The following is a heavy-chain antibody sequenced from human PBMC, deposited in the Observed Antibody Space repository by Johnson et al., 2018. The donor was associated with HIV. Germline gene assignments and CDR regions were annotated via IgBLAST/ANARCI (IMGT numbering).Heavy chain of an antibody. Sequence: QVQLVESGGGVVKPGGSLRLSCAASGFSFSDYYMSWIRQAPGKGLEWVSYISSSSSNIYYADSVKGRFPISRDNAKNSLYLQMNSLRAEDTAVYYCASERATVWFRASGAAFDIWGQGTMVTVSS. J-gene: IGHJ3*02. CDR2: ISSSSSNI. V-gene: IGHV3-11*04. D-gene: IGHD3-10*01. CDR1: GFSFSDYY. CDR3: ASERATVWFRASGAAFDI.